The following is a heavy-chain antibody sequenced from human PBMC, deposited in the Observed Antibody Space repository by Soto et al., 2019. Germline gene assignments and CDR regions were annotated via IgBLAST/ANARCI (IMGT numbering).Heavy chain of an antibody. J-gene: IGHJ4*02. V-gene: IGHV3-23*01. Sequence: EVQLLESGGGLVQPGGSLRLSCAASGFTFSSYAMSWVRQAPGKGLEWVSAISGSGGSTYYADSVKGRFTISRDNSKNTLYLQMNSLRAKDTAVYYCAKGGFQRGDPCWYWGQGTLVTVSS. CDR1: GFTFSSYA. D-gene: IGHD7-27*01. CDR2: ISGSGGST. CDR3: AKGGFQRGDPCWY.